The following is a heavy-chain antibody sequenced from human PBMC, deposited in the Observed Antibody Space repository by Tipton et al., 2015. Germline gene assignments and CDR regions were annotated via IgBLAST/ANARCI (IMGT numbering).Heavy chain of an antibody. D-gene: IGHD5-12*01. CDR3: ARRRVATGGKAFDI. CDR2: IYYSGTT. J-gene: IGHJ3*02. V-gene: IGHV4-59*01. CDR1: GGSINSYY. Sequence: TLSLTCTVSGGSINSYYWSWIRQTPGRGLEWLGYIYYSGTTTYNPSLNSRVTISVDTSKNQFSLNLSSVTAADTAVYFCARRRVATGGKAFDIWGQGTTVTVSS.